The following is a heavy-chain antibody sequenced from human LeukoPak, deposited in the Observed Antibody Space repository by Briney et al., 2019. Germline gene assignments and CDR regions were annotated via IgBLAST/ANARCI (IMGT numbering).Heavy chain of an antibody. J-gene: IGHJ4*02. V-gene: IGHV3-30*02. CDR3: AKDGRAAGASLYY. Sequence: PGGSLRLSCAASGFTFTSYDMYWVRQAADKGLEWVASIRYDGSNEYYVDSVKGRFTISRDNSNNTLYLQMNSLRGDDTAVYYCAKDGRAAGASLYYWGQGTLVTVSS. CDR2: IRYDGSNE. CDR1: GFTFTSYD. D-gene: IGHD1-26*01.